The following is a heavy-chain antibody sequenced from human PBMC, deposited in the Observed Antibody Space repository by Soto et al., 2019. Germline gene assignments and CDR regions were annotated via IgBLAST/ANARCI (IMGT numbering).Heavy chain of an antibody. J-gene: IGHJ6*02. CDR2: ISAYNGNT. CDR1: GYTFTSYG. D-gene: IGHD2-2*01. CDR3: ARDPDIVVVPAAIARRQPYYYYGMDV. V-gene: IGHV1-18*01. Sequence: ASVKVSCRASGYTFTSYGISWVRQAPGQGLEWMGWISAYNGNTNYAQKLQGRVTMTTDTSTSTAYMELRSLRSDDTAVYYWARDPDIVVVPAAIARRQPYYYYGMDVWGQGTTVTVSS.